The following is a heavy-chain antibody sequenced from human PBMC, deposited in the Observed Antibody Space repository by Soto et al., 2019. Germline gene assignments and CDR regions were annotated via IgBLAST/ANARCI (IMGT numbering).Heavy chain of an antibody. CDR3: ARTLPNRQLFDS. V-gene: IGHV4-34*01. CDR1: GGSFSGYY. CDR2: INHSGST. Sequence: SETLSLTCAVYGGSFSGYYWSWIRQPPGKGLEWIGEINHSGSTNYNPSLKSRVTISVDTSKNQFSLRLASVTAADTAVYYCARTLPNRQLFDSWSQGTLVTVSS. D-gene: IGHD1-1*01. J-gene: IGHJ4*02.